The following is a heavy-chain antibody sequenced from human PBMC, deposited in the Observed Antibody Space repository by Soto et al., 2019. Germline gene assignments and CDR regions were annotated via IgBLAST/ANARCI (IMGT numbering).Heavy chain of an antibody. J-gene: IGHJ5*02. CDR1: GYTFTSYG. V-gene: IGHV1-18*01. CDR2: ISAYNGNT. Sequence: QVQLVQSGAEVKEPGASVKVSCKASGYTFTSYGISWVRQAPGQGLEWMTWISAYNGNTNYAQEFKGRVTMTTDTSTYTDNKKLGSLRSADADIYSCAGVGRATVTGNWFVPWGQGTLVTVSS. D-gene: IGHD4-4*01. CDR3: AGVGRATVTGNWFVP.